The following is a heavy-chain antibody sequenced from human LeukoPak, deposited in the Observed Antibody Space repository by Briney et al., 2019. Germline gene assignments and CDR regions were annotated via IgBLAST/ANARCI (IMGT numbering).Heavy chain of an antibody. CDR3: ARDSDYYDILTGYYKGGFDY. V-gene: IGHV3-21*01. J-gene: IGHJ4*02. CDR1: GFTFSSYS. Sequence: GGSLRLSCAASGFTFSSYSMNWVRQAPGKGLEWVSSISSSSSYIYYADSVKGRFTISRDNAKNSLYPQMNSLRAEDTAVYYCARDSDYYDILTGYYKGGFDYWGQGTLVTVSS. D-gene: IGHD3-9*01. CDR2: ISSSSSYI.